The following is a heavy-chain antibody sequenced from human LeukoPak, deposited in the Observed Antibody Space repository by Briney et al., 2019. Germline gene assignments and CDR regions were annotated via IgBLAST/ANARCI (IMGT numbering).Heavy chain of an antibody. Sequence: PSETLSLTCTVSGHSIISGYYWGWIRQPPGKGLEWIGSIYHSGSTYYNPSLKSRVTISVDTSKNQFSLKLSSVTAADTALYYCARRRFMTDAFDYWGQGTLVTVSS. CDR3: ARRRFMTDAFDY. V-gene: IGHV4-38-2*02. D-gene: IGHD3-16*01. J-gene: IGHJ4*02. CDR2: IYHSGST. CDR1: GHSIISGYY.